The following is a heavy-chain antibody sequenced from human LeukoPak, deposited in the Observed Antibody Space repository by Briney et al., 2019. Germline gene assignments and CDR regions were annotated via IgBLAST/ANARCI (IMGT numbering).Heavy chain of an antibody. CDR2: INHSGST. V-gene: IGHV4-34*01. J-gene: IGHJ4*02. CDR3: ARGGATVTTHGKYYFDY. D-gene: IGHD4-17*01. Sequence: PSETLSLTCAVYGASFSGYYWSWIRQPPGKGLEWIGEINHSGSTNYNPSLKSRVTISVDTSKNQFSLKLSSVTAADTAVYYCARGGATVTTHGKYYFDYWGQGTLVTVSS. CDR1: GASFSGYY.